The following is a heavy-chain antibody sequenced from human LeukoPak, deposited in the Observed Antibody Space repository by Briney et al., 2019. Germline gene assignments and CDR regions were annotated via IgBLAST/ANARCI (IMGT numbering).Heavy chain of an antibody. CDR3: ARGGAGYYFDH. V-gene: IGHV3-21*01. J-gene: IGHJ4*02. CDR2: ISSSGNYI. CDR1: GFTFSSYT. Sequence: PGGSLRLSCAASGFTFSSYTMNWVRQAPGKGLEWVSSISSSGNYIYQADSLKGRFTISRDNAKNSLYLHMNSLRAEDRAVYYCARGGAGYYFDHWGQGTPVTVSS. D-gene: IGHD6-19*01.